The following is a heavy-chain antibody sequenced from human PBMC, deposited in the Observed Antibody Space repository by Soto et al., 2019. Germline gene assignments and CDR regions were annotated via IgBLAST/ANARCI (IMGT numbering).Heavy chain of an antibody. D-gene: IGHD5-12*01. CDR2: IYYSGST. CDR3: ARLEMATFQIRDY. Sequence: NPSETLSLTCTVSGGSISSGGYYWSWIRQHPGKGLEWIGYIYYSGSTYYNPSLKSRVTISVDTSKNQFSLKLSSVTAADTAVYYCARLEMATFQIRDYWGQGTLVTVSS. V-gene: IGHV4-31*03. CDR1: GGSISSGGYY. J-gene: IGHJ4*02.